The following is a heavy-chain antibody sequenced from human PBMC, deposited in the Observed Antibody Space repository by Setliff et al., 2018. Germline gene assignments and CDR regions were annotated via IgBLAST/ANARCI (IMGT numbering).Heavy chain of an antibody. CDR2: IST. V-gene: IGHV1-18*01. D-gene: IGHD5-18*01. Sequence: GASVKVSCKTSGYTFTNYDINWVRQAPGRGLEWMGWISTYAQNFQGRVTMTRDTSTSTVYMELSSLRSEDTAVYYCARAPLESGYNYGQGHYFDYWGQGTLVTVSS. CDR1: GYTFTNYD. J-gene: IGHJ4*02. CDR3: ARAPLESGYNYGQGHYFDY.